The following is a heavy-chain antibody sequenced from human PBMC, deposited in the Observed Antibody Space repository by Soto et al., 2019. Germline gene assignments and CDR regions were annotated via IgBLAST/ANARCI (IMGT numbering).Heavy chain of an antibody. CDR1: GFTFSNFW. V-gene: IGHV3-7*05. CDR3: ARFADYGRY. J-gene: IGHJ4*02. Sequence: EVQLVESGGGLVQPGGSLRLSCAASGFTFSNFWMAWVRQAPGKGLEWVANIKEDGSEKHYVDSAKGRFSISRDNAKSSLDLQMISLTAEDTAVYYCARFADYGRYWGQGTLVTVSS. CDR2: IKEDGSEK. D-gene: IGHD4-17*01.